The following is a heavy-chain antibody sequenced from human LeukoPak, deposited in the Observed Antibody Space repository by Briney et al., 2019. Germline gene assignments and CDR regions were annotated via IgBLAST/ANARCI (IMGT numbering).Heavy chain of an antibody. Sequence: SETLSLTCAVSGGSITSYYWSWIRQPPGKGLEWIGYMYYSGNSYYNPSLKSRVTISVDTSKNQFSLKLSSMTAADTAVYYCASYSNSWYYFDYWGQGTLVTVSS. CDR1: GGSITSYY. V-gene: IGHV4-59*01. D-gene: IGHD6-13*01. CDR2: MYYSGNS. CDR3: ASYSNSWYYFDY. J-gene: IGHJ4*02.